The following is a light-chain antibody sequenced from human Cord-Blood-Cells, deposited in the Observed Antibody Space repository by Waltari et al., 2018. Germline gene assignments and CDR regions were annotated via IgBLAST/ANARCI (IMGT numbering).Light chain of an antibody. Sequence: SYELTQPPSVSVSPGQTARITCSGDALPKQYAYWYQQKPGQAPVLVIYKDSERPSGSPEGFSGSSSGKTVTLTISGGQAEDEADYYWQSADSSGTYVFGTGTKVTVL. V-gene: IGLV3-25*03. CDR3: QSADSSGTYV. CDR1: ALPKQY. CDR2: KDS. J-gene: IGLJ1*01.